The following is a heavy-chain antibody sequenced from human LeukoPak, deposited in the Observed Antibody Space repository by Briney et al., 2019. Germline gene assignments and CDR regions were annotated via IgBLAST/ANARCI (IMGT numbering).Heavy chain of an antibody. J-gene: IGHJ4*02. CDR3: AKASQWLVSSNYFDY. V-gene: IGHV3-23*01. D-gene: IGHD6-19*01. Sequence: GRFTISRDNAKNTLYLQMNSLRAEDTAVYYCAKASQWLVSSNYFDYWGQGTLVTVSS.